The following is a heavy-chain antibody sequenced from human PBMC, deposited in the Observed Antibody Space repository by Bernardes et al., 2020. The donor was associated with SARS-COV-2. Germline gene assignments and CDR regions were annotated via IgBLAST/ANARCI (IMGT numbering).Heavy chain of an antibody. CDR1: GYPFTGYY. J-gene: IGHJ6*02. CDR3: ALPPTNYDRYAMDV. D-gene: IGHD3-22*01. Sequence: ASVNVSCKASGYPFTGYYIHWVRQAPGQGLEWMGWINPNSGGTTYAQKFQGRVTMTRDTSINTAYMELSRLRSDDTAMFYCALPPTNYDRYAMDVWGQGTTVTVSS. CDR2: INPNSGGT. V-gene: IGHV1-2*02.